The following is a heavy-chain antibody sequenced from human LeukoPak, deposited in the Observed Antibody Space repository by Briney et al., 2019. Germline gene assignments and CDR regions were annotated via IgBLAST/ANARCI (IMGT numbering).Heavy chain of an antibody. Sequence: GGSLRLSCAASGFSFSSFEMNWVRQAPGKGLEWVAYISRTGKTQNYADSVKGRFTISRDNGKNSLYLQMNSLRAEDTAVYYCAKYGDYRYYYGMDVWGQGTTVTVSS. CDR1: GFSFSSFE. J-gene: IGHJ6*02. CDR3: AKYGDYRYYYGMDV. D-gene: IGHD4-17*01. V-gene: IGHV3-48*03. CDR2: ISRTGKTQ.